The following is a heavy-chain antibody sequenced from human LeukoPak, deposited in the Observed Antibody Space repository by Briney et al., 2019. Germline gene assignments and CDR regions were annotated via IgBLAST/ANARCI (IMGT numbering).Heavy chain of an antibody. CDR3: VSGRLAVPAAIDWFDP. J-gene: IGHJ5*02. Sequence: PGGSLRLSCAASGFTFSSYAMSWVRQAPGKGLEWVSAISGSGGSTYYADSVKGRFTISRDNSKNTLYLQMNSLRAEDTAVYYCVSGRLAVPAAIDWFDPWGQGTLVTVSS. V-gene: IGHV3-23*01. D-gene: IGHD2-2*02. CDR1: GFTFSSYA. CDR2: ISGSGGST.